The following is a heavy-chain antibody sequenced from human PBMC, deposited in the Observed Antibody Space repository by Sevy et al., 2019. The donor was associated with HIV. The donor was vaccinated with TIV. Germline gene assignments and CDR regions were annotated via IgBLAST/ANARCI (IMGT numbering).Heavy chain of an antibody. CDR2: ISYDGSNK. D-gene: IGHD4-17*01. J-gene: IGHJ4*02. V-gene: IGHV3-30-3*01. CDR1: GITFSSHA. Sequence: GGSLRLSCAASGITFSSHALHWVRQAPGKGLEWVTIISYDGSNKYYADSVKGRFTISRDNSKNTLYLQMNSLRAEDTAVYYCARADYGDYSGEFDYWGQGTLVTVSS. CDR3: ARADYGDYSGEFDY.